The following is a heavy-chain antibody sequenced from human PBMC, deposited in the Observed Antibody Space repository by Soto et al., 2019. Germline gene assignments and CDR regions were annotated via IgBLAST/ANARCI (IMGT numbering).Heavy chain of an antibody. CDR1: GFTFTIYS. J-gene: IGHJ6*02. Sequence: EVQLVESGGGLVKPGGSLRLSCAASGFTFTIYSMTWVRQAPGKGLEWVSSIDSSSNYIYYADSVKGRFTISRDNAKNSLFLQMNSLRGEDTAVYYCATLTYCSSASCPNYYYAMDVWGHGTTVTVSS. V-gene: IGHV3-21*01. CDR3: ATLTYCSSASCPNYYYAMDV. CDR2: IDSSSNYI. D-gene: IGHD2-2*01.